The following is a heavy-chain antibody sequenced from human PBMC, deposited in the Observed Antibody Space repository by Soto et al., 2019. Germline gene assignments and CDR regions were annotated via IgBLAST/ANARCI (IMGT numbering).Heavy chain of an antibody. CDR2: IIPIFGTA. V-gene: IGHV1-69*01. D-gene: IGHD6-13*01. CDR1: GGPFSSYA. Sequence: QVQLVQSGAEVKKPGSSVKVSCKASGGPFSSYAISWVRQAPGQGLEWMGGIIPIFGTANYAQKFQGRVTITADESTSTAYMELSSLRSEDTAVYYCARVPARMIAAAGDYWGQGTLVTVSS. CDR3: ARVPARMIAAAGDY. J-gene: IGHJ4*02.